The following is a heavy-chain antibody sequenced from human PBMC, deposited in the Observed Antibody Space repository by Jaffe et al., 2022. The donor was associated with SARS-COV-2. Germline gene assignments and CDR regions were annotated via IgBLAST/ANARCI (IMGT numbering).Heavy chain of an antibody. V-gene: IGHV3-7*03. CDR1: GFTFSRYW. J-gene: IGHJ3*01. CDR3: ARDAFDV. Sequence: EVQLVESGGGLVQPGGSLRLSCAASGFTFSRYWLSWVRQAPGKGLEWLANIKEDGTKKYYMDSVKGRFTISRDNAKNTLYLQMNSLRAEDTAVYYCARDAFDVWGQGTMVTVSS. CDR2: IKEDGTKK.